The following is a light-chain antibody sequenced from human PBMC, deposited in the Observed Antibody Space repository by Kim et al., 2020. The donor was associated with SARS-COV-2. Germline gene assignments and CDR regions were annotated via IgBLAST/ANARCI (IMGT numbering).Light chain of an antibody. V-gene: IGLV4-69*01. Sequence: SVKLTCTPGSGHGSYAIDWHQQQPEKGPRYLMKLNSDGSHSKGDGIPDRFSGSSSGAERYLTISSLQSEDEADYYCQTWGTGLGVFGTGTKVTVL. J-gene: IGLJ1*01. CDR3: QTWGTGLGV. CDR2: LNSDGSH. CDR1: SGHGSYA.